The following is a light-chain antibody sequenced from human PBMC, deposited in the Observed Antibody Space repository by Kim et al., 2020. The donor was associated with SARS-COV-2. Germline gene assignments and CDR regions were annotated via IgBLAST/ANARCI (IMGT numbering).Light chain of an antibody. J-gene: IGLJ3*02. CDR2: GKN. Sequence: ALGQTVRITCQGDSLRSYYASWYQQKPGQAPVLVIYGKNNRPSGNPDRFSGSSSGNTASLTITGAQAEDEADYYCNSRDSSGNHWVFGGGTKLTVL. CDR3: NSRDSSGNHWV. CDR1: SLRSYY. V-gene: IGLV3-19*01.